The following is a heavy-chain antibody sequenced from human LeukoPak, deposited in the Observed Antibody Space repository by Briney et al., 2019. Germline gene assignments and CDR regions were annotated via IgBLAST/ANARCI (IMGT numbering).Heavy chain of an antibody. CDR1: GGSFSADY. D-gene: IGHD3-16*01. CDR2: INHSGNT. CDR3: ARVPMHLWPREDY. J-gene: IGHJ4*02. V-gene: IGHV4-34*01. Sequence: SETLSLTCAVYGGSFSADYWSWIRQPPGRGLEWIREINHSGNTRYNPSLKSRVIISVDTSKNQFSLKLSSVTAADTAMYYCARVPMHLWPREDYWGQGTLVTVSS.